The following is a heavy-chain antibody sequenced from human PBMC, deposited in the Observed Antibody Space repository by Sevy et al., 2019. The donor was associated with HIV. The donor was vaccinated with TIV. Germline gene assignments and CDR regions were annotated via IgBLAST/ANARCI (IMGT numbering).Heavy chain of an antibody. Sequence: GGSLRLSCAASGFSVSSSYVTWVRQAPGKGLEWVSVISTDGSTYYADSVKGRFTISRDSSKNTLSLQMNSLRGEDTAVYYCARASHVTLILIVRIGWHFDLWGRGTLVTVSS. CDR2: ISTDGST. D-gene: IGHD3-22*01. J-gene: IGHJ2*01. V-gene: IGHV3-53*01. CDR1: GFSVSSSY. CDR3: ARASHVTLILIVRIGWHFDL.